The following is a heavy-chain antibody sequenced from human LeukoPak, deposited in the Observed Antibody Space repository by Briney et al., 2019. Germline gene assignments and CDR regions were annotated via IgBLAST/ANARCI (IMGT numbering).Heavy chain of an antibody. CDR1: GYTFTTYS. CDR2: INLSGGST. V-gene: IGHV1-46*01. Sequence: GASVRVSCKASGYTFTTYSMHWVRQAPGQGLEWMAIINLSGGSTDYTQKFQGRVTMTRDTSTSTVYMELSSLRSEDTAVYYCVPHNHMDVWGQGTTVTVSS. J-gene: IGHJ6*02. CDR3: VPHNHMDV.